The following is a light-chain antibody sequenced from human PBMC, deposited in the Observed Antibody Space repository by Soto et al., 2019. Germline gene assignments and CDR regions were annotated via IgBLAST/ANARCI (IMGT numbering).Light chain of an antibody. V-gene: IGKV3-11*01. CDR2: DAS. CDR3: QQRSNWPST. Sequence: EIVLTQSPPPLSLSPGERPALSCRPSRSVSSYLACYQQNPGQAPRLLIYDASKRAPGIPARFTGSGSGTDFTLTISSLEPEDFAVYFCQQRSNWPSTFGGGTKVEI. CDR1: RSVSSY. J-gene: IGKJ4*01.